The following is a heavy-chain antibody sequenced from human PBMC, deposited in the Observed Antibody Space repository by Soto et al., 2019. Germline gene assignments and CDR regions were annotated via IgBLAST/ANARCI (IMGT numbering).Heavy chain of an antibody. CDR2: IGTAGDT. D-gene: IGHD2-8*01. CDR1: GFTCRSYD. V-gene: IGHV3-13*01. Sequence: GGSMRLSCAAAGFTCRSYDMHWVRQATGKGLEWVSAIGTAGDTYYPGSVKGRFTISRENAKNSLYLQMNSLRAEDTAVYYCARDLAGYNGGYWGQGTLVTVSS. J-gene: IGHJ4*02. CDR3: ARDLAGYNGGY.